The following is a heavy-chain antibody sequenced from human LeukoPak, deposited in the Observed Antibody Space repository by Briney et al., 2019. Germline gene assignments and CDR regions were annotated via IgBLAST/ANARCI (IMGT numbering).Heavy chain of an antibody. CDR1: GYTFTAYW. D-gene: IGHD3-10*01. CDR2: IFPGDSNT. CDR3: AREAFGSGEA. J-gene: IGHJ5*02. V-gene: IGHV5-51*01. Sequence: GESLRISCEASGYTFTAYWIGWVRQMPGEGLEWVGVIFPGDSNTRYMPPFQGQVTISADKSISTAYLQWSSLKASDTAMYYCAREAFGSGEAWGQGTLVTVSS.